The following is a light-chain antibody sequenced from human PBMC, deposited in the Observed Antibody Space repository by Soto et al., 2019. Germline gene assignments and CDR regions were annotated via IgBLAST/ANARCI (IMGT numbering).Light chain of an antibody. CDR3: QQYNIWPT. Sequence: IGMTQSPATLSVSPGERSTLSCRASQSVSSNLAWYQQKPGHAPRLLIYAASTRATGIPARFSGSGSGTEFTLTISSLQSEDFAVYYCQQYNIWPTFGQGTQLEIK. CDR2: AAS. V-gene: IGKV3-15*01. CDR1: QSVSSN. J-gene: IGKJ5*01.